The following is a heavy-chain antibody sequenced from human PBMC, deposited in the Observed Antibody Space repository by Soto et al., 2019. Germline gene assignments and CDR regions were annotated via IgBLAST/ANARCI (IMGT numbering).Heavy chain of an antibody. D-gene: IGHD1-1*01. V-gene: IGHV1-18*01. CDR1: GYTFTSYG. Sequence: QVHLVQSGAEVKKPGASVKVSCKASGYTFTSYGITWVRQAPGQGLDWMGWISAHNGNTDYAQKIQGRVLVTRDTSTATGPMELRSRLSDDTGVYYCAGGRYGDDWGQGDLVTVSS. J-gene: IGHJ4*02. CDR2: ISAHNGNT. CDR3: AGGRYGDD.